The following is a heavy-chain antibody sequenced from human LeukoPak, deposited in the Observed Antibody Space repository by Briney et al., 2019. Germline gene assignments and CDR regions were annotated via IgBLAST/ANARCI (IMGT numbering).Heavy chain of an antibody. CDR3: ARDSEFFDWSAFDC. Sequence: RGSLRLSCAASGFTFSNYWMSWVRQAPGKGLEWVANIKQDGSKTYYVDSVKGRFIISRDNVENSLSLQMNSLRADDTAVYYCARDSEFFDWSAFDCWGQGTLVTVSS. D-gene: IGHD3/OR15-3a*01. J-gene: IGHJ4*02. V-gene: IGHV3-7*01. CDR1: GFTFSNYW. CDR2: IKQDGSKT.